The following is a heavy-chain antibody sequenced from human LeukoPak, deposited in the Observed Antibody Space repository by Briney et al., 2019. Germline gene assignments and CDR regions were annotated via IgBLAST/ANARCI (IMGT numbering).Heavy chain of an antibody. V-gene: IGHV3-74*01. CDR3: VVGGSPGY. D-gene: IGHD2-15*01. Sequence: PGGSLRLSCAASGLAFSAYKMHWVRQAPRKGLVWVSRISTDGYTTDYADFVRGRFTASRDNTKNTWSLEINSLRAEDTAVYYCVVGGSPGYWGQGTLVTVSS. CDR2: ISTDGYTT. CDR1: GLAFSAYK. J-gene: IGHJ4*02.